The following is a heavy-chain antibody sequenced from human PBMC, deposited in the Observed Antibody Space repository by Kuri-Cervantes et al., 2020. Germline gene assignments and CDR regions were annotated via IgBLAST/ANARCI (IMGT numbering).Heavy chain of an antibody. V-gene: IGHV3-23*01. J-gene: IGHJ6*02. CDR2: ISGSGGST. CDR1: GFTFSSYA. D-gene: IGHD1-1*01. Sequence: GESLKISCAASGFTFSSYAMSWVRQAPGKGLEWVSAISGSGGSTYYADSVKGRFTISRDNSKNTLYLQMNSLRDEGTAVYYCARDRWNDLYYHGMDVWGQGTTVTVSS. CDR3: ARDRWNDLYYHGMDV.